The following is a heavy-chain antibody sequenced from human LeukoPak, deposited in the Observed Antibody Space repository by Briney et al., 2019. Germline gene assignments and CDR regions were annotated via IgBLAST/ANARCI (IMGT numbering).Heavy chain of an antibody. Sequence: GGSLRLSCAASGFTFDDYGMRSVRQAPGKGLEWVSGINWNGGSTGYADSVKGRFNIYKHNAKKSLYLQMNSLRAEDTALYYCARDPHFDYWGQGTLVTVSS. CDR2: INWNGGST. J-gene: IGHJ4*02. CDR1: GFTFDDYG. V-gene: IGHV3-20*04. CDR3: ARDPHFDY.